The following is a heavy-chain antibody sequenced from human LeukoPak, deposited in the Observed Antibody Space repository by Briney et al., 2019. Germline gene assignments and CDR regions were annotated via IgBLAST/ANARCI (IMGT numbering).Heavy chain of an antibody. CDR3: ARFSSIAARRGWFDP. CDR2: IYYSGST. D-gene: IGHD6-6*01. J-gene: IGHJ5*02. CDR1: GGSMSSYY. V-gene: IGHV4-59*01. Sequence: SETLSLTCTVSGGSMSSYYWSWIRQPPGKGLEWIGYIYYSGSTNYNPSLKSRVTISVDTSKNQFSLKLSSVTAADTAVYYCARFSSIAARRGWFDPWGQGTLVTVSS.